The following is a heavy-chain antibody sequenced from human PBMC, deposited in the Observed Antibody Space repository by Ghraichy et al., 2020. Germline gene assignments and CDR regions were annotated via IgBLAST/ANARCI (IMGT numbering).Heavy chain of an antibody. Sequence: SETLSLTCAVSGGSISSGSFSWSWIRQPPGKGLEWIGYIYHSGTTYYNPSLKSRVTISLDASKNQFSLKLSSVTAADTAVYYCARAPYDDDGFYDDGFDVWGQGIMFPVSS. CDR1: GGSISSGSFS. V-gene: IGHV4-30-2*01. CDR2: IYHSGTT. J-gene: IGHJ3*01. CDR3: ARAPYDDDGFYDDGFDV. D-gene: IGHD3-22*01.